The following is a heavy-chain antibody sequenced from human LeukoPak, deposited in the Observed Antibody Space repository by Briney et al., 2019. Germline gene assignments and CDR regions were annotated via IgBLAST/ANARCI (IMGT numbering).Heavy chain of an antibody. CDR1: GGSISSYY. CDR2: IYYSGST. CDR3: ARLGSSYYYYYYMDV. Sequence: PSETLSLTCTVSGGSISSYYWSWIRQPPGKGLEWIGYIYYSGSTNYNPSLKSRVTISVDTSKNQFSLKLSSVTVADTAVYYCARLGSSYYYYYYMDVWGKGTTVTVSS. D-gene: IGHD6-13*01. V-gene: IGHV4-59*01. J-gene: IGHJ6*03.